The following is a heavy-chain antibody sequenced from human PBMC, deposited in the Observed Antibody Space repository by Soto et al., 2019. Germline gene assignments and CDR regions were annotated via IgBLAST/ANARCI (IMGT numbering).Heavy chain of an antibody. Sequence: ASVKVSCKPSGYSFTGYKLHWVRQAPGQGLGWMGWVDPNGGGSNSAQKFQGSVTMTWDTSITTAYLDLTRLTTNDTATYFCATWVDYGELEGFDFRAQGTLVPVSS. V-gene: IGHV1-2*04. CDR3: ATWVDYGELEGFDF. CDR1: GYSFTGYK. D-gene: IGHD4-17*01. CDR2: VDPNGGGS. J-gene: IGHJ1*01.